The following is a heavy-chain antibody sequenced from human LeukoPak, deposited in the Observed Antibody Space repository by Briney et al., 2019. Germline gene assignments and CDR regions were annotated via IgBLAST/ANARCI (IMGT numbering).Heavy chain of an antibody. CDR3: ARDLGAPGRYFDWLLSASKVLGY. D-gene: IGHD3-9*01. V-gene: IGHV1-18*01. J-gene: IGHJ4*02. Sequence: ASVKVSCMASGYTFTSYGISWVRQAPGQGLEWMGWISAYNGNTNYAQKLQGRVTMTTDTSTSTAYMELRSLRSDDTAVYYCARDLGAPGRYFDWLLSASKVLGYWGQGTLVTVSS. CDR1: GYTFTSYG. CDR2: ISAYNGNT.